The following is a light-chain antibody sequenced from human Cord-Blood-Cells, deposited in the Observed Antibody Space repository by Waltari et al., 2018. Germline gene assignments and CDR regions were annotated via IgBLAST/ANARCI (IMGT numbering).Light chain of an antibody. CDR3: QQYNSYSWT. J-gene: IGKJ1*01. CDR1: QSISSW. V-gene: IGKV1-5*01. Sequence: DIQMTQSHSTLSASVGDRVTITCRASQSISSWLAWYQQKPGKAPKLLIYDASSLESGVPSRCSGSGSGTEFTLTISILQPDDFATYYCQQYNSYSWTFGQGTKVEIK. CDR2: DAS.